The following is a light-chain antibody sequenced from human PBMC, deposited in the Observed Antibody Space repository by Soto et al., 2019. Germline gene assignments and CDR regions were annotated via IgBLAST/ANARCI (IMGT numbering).Light chain of an antibody. J-gene: IGLJ1*01. Sequence: QSALTQPASLSGSPGQSITISCTGTSSDIGAYDYVSWFQQHPGKAPKLMISEVNNRPSGVSNRFSDSKSGNTAYLTISGLQVEDQAAYFCFPFPHTRNPVFGNRTKVTV. CDR2: EVN. CDR1: SSDIGAYDY. V-gene: IGLV2-14*01. CDR3: FPFPHTRNPV.